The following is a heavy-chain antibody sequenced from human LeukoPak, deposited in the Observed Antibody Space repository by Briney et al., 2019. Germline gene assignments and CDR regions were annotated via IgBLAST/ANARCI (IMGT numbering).Heavy chain of an antibody. V-gene: IGHV4-61*02. D-gene: IGHD6-19*01. CDR3: ARQGSGWDGTYCFDY. CDR2: IYTSGST. CDR1: GGSISSGSYY. J-gene: IGHJ4*02. Sequence: SQTLSLTCTVSGGSISSGSYYWSWIRQPAGKGLEWIGLIYTSGSTNYNPFLKSRVTISVDTSKNQFSLKLSSVTAADTAVYYCARQGSGWDGTYCFDYWGQGTLVTVSS.